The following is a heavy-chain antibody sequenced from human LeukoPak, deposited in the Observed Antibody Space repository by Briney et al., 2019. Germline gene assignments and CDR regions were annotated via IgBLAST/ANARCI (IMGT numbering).Heavy chain of an antibody. CDR1: SGSISSGSYY. V-gene: IGHV4-39*01. CDR3: ARCGYYDFWSGYNPATFDY. Sequence: PSETLSLTCTVSSGSISSGSYYWGWIRQPPGKGLEWIGSIYYSGSTYYKPSLKSRVTISVDTSKNQYSLKLNSVNAADTAVYYCARCGYYDFWSGYNPATFDYWGQGTLVTVSS. D-gene: IGHD3-3*01. CDR2: IYYSGST. J-gene: IGHJ4*02.